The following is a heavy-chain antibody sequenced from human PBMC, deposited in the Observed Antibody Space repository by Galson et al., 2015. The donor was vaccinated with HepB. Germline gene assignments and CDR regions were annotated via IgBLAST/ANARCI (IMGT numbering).Heavy chain of an antibody. J-gene: IGHJ6*02. Sequence: SVKVSCKASGYTFTSYYMHWVRQAPGQGLEWMGIINPSGGSTSYAQKFQGRVTMTRDTSTSTVYMELSSLRSEDTAVYYCAREGGRSAKYSSSWNYYYYYGMDVWGQGTTVTVSS. CDR2: INPSGGST. CDR3: AREGGRSAKYSSSWNYYYYYGMDV. D-gene: IGHD6-13*01. V-gene: IGHV1-46*03. CDR1: GYTFTSYY.